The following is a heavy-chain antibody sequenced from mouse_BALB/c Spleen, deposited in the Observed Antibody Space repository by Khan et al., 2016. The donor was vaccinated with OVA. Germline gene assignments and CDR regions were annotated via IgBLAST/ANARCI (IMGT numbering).Heavy chain of an antibody. Sequence: EVKLLESGPGLVKPSQSLSLTCTVTGYSITSVYAWNWIRQFPGNKLEWMGYISYSGNTKYNPSLKSRISVTRDTSKNQFFLQLNSVTTEDTATYYCARMSGGDFDFWGQGTTLTVSS. J-gene: IGHJ2*01. V-gene: IGHV3-2*02. CDR3: ARMSGGDFDF. D-gene: IGHD4-1*01. CDR2: ISYSGNT. CDR1: GYSITSVYA.